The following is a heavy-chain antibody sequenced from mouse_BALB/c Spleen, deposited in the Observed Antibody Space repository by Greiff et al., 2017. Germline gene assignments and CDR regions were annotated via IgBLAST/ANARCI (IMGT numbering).Heavy chain of an antibody. CDR3: ARHGSRAWFAY. Sequence: EVQLVESGGGLVQPGGSRKLSCAASGFTFSSFGMHWVRQAPEKGLEWVAYISSGSSTIYYADTVKGRFTISRDNPKNTLFLQMTSLRSEDTAMYYCARHGSRAWFAYWGQGTLVTVSA. CDR1: GFTFSSFG. D-gene: IGHD1-1*01. V-gene: IGHV5-17*02. CDR2: ISSGSSTI. J-gene: IGHJ3*01.